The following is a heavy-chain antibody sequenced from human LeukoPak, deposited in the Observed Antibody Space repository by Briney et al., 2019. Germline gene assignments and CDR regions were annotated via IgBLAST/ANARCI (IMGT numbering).Heavy chain of an antibody. D-gene: IGHD6-13*01. CDR3: ARSAAAGTFPDY. CDR1: GFTFSSYE. J-gene: IGHJ4*02. CDR2: ISSSGSTI. Sequence: PGGSLRLSCAASGFTFSSYEMNWVRQAPGKGLEWVSYISSSGSTIYYADSVKGRFTISRDNAKNSLYLQMNSLRAEDTAVYYCARSAAAGTFPDYWGQGTLVTGSS. V-gene: IGHV3-48*03.